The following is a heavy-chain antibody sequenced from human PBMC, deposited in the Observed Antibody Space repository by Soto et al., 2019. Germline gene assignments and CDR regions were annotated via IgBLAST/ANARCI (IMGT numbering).Heavy chain of an antibody. CDR3: ARDSPSGEGFDF. CDR2: IWYDGNSK. Sequence: QVQLVESGGGVVQPGRSLRLSCAASGFTFSSYGMHWVRQAPGKGLEWMAVIWYDGNSKDYGDSVRGRFTVSRDNSKNTLYLQMDSLRAEDTAVYYCARDSPSGEGFDFWGQGTLVTVSS. CDR1: GFTFSSYG. V-gene: IGHV3-33*01. J-gene: IGHJ4*02. D-gene: IGHD7-27*01.